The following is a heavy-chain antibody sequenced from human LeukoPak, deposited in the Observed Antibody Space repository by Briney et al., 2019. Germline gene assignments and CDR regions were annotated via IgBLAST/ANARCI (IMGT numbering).Heavy chain of an antibody. CDR1: GGSTSSGDYY. D-gene: IGHD5-12*01. J-gene: IGHJ5*02. Sequence: KPSETLSLTCTVSGGSTSSGDYYWSRIRQPPGKGLEWIGYIYYSGSTYYNPSLKSRVTISVDTSKNQFSLKLSSVTAADTAVYYCAREYSGGYSGYDGNWFDPWGQGTLVTVSS. V-gene: IGHV4-30-4*08. CDR3: AREYSGGYSGYDGNWFDP. CDR2: IYYSGST.